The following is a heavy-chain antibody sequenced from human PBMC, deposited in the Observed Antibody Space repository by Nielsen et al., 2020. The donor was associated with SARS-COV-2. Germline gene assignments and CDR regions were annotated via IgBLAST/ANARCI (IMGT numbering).Heavy chain of an antibody. CDR2: ISYDGSNK. D-gene: IGHD3-22*01. CDR3: AKGFYDSSGPY. V-gene: IGHV3-30*18. Sequence: GGSLRLSCAASGFTFSSYGMHWVRQAPGKGLEWVAVISYDGSNKYYADSVKGRFTISRDNAKNSLYLQMNSLRAEDTALYYCAKGFYDSSGPYWGQGTLVTVSS. J-gene: IGHJ4*02. CDR1: GFTFSSYG.